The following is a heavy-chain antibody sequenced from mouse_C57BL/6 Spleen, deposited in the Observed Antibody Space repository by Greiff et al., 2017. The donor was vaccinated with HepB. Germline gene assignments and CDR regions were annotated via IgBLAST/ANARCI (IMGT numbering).Heavy chain of an antibody. CDR1: GYTFTDYY. Sequence: VHLVESGPELVKPGASVKISCKASGYTFTDYYINWVKQRPGQGLEWIGWIYPGSGNTKYNEKFKGKATLTVDTSSSTAYMQLSSLTSEDSAVYFCARSRGYYGFDYWGQGTTLTVSS. D-gene: IGHD1-1*01. V-gene: IGHV1-84*01. CDR2: IYPGSGNT. CDR3: ARSRGYYGFDY. J-gene: IGHJ2*01.